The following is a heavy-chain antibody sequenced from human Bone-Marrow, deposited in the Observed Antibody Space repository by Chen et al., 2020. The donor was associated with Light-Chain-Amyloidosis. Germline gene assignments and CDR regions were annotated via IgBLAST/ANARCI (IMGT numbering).Heavy chain of an antibody. CDR3: ATFTFLLFSLSSSSFLSL. D-gene: IGHD3-3*01. Sequence: EVHLLESGGGLVQPGGSLRLSCAASGFTFSSYAMSWVRQAPGKGLEWVSAISGSGDRTDYADSVKAPFTISRDNSKNTLYLPMNSLRAEDTAVYYCATFTFLLFSLSSSSFLSLW. CDR2: ISGSGDRT. J-gene: IGHJ2*01. V-gene: IGHV3-23*01. CDR1: GFTFSSYA.